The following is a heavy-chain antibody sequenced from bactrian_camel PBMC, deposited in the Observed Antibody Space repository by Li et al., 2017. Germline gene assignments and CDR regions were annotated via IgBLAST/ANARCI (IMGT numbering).Heavy chain of an antibody. D-gene: IGHD2*01. CDR2: ITYGAAST. Sequence: SLQLSCVASGFDFSSFVMSWVRQAPGKGLEWVSPITYGAASTYYTDFVKGRFTISQDNAKNTLYLQMYSLKPEDTAMYYCAADDRQCIGYNPVDFSYWSQGTQVTVS. CDR3: AADDRQCIGYNPVDFSY. J-gene: IGHJ4*01. CDR1: GFDFSSFV. V-gene: IGHV3S40*01.